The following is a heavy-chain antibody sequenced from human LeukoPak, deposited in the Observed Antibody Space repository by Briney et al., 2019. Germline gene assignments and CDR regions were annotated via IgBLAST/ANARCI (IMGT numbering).Heavy chain of an antibody. CDR2: IYSGGST. J-gene: IGHJ4*02. V-gene: IGHV3-66*02. D-gene: IGHD3-22*01. CDR1: GFTFSSYS. CDR3: ARDRDYDSSGYYYNDY. Sequence: PGGSLRLSCAASGFTFSSYSMNWVRQAPGKGLEWVSVIYSGGSTYYADSVKGRFTISRDNSKNTLYLQMNSLRAEDTAVYYCARDRDYDSSGYYYNDYWGQGTLVTVSS.